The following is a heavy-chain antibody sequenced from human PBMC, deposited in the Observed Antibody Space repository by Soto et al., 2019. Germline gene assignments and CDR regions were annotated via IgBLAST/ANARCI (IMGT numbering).Heavy chain of an antibody. CDR1: GFTFRSYA. CDR2: ISGSGGGT. J-gene: IGHJ4*02. CDR3: TKHLSHGSPDY. V-gene: IGHV3-23*01. D-gene: IGHD2-15*01. Sequence: GGSLRLSCAASGFTFRSYAMSWVRQAPGKGLEWVSLISGSGGGTYYADSVKGRFTISRDNAKNTLYLQMNSLRAEDTAVFYCTKHLSHGSPDYWGQGTLVTVSS.